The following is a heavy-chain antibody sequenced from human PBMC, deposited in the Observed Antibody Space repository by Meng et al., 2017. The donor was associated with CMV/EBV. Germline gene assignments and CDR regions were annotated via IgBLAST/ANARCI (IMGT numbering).Heavy chain of an antibody. V-gene: IGHV3-43*01. CDR2: ISWDGGST. CDR3: ARAPRGDFWSGRFLDMDV. D-gene: IGHD3-3*01. Sequence: GESLKISCAASGFTFDDYTMHWVRQAPGKGLEWVSLISWDGGSTYYADSVKGRFTISRDNSKNSLYLQMNSLRTEDTALYYCARAPRGDFWSGRFLDMDVWGQGTTVTVSS. CDR1: GFTFDDYT. J-gene: IGHJ6*02.